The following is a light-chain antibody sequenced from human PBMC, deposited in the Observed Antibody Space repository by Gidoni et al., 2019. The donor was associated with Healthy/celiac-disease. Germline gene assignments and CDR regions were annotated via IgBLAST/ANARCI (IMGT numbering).Light chain of an antibody. J-gene: IGKJ1*01. V-gene: IGKV4-1*01. CDR1: QSVLYSSNNKNY. CDR2: WAS. CDR3: QQYYSTPTWT. Sequence: DIVMTQSPDSLAVSPGERATINCKSSQSVLYSSNNKNYLAWYQQKPGQPPKLLIYWASPRESGVPDRFSGSGSGTDFTLTINNLQAEDVAVYYCQQYYSTPTWTFGQGTKVEIK.